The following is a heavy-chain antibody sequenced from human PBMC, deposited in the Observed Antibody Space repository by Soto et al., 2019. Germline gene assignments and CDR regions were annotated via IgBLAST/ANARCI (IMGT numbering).Heavy chain of an antibody. Sequence: VQLVQSGGEVKKPGSSVKVSCKASGDTFTNHVFNWVRQAPGQGLEWMGGIISLFGTPHYAQRFQGRVTITADESTATSYMQLSSLRSEDTAVYYCARDLGSGYDPGDYWGQGTLVTFSS. CDR1: GDTFTNHV. CDR2: IISLFGTP. J-gene: IGHJ4*02. D-gene: IGHD5-12*01. CDR3: ARDLGSGYDPGDY. V-gene: IGHV1-69*12.